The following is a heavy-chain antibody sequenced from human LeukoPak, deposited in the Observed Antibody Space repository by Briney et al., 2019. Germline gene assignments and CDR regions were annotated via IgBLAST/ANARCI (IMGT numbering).Heavy chain of an antibody. V-gene: IGHV3-30*02. CDR2: IRYDGSNK. CDR3: AKSYSIATTNWFDP. J-gene: IGHJ5*02. CDR1: GFTFSSYG. Sequence: PGGSLRRSCAASGFTFSSYGMHWVRQAPGKGLEGVAFIRYDGSNKYYADSVKGRFTISRDNSKNTLYLQMNSLRAEDTAVYYCAKSYSIATTNWFDPWGQGTLVTVSS. D-gene: IGHD4-11*01.